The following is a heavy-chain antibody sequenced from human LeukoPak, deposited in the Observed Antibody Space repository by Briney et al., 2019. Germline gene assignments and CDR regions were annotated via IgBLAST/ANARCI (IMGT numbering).Heavy chain of an antibody. Sequence: SETLSLTCAVYGGSFSGYYWSWIRQPPGKGLEWIGEINHSGSTNYNPSLKSRVTISVDTSKNQFSLKLSSVTAADTAVYYCARRWTYYYGSGGDYWGQGTLVTVSS. CDR2: INHSGST. D-gene: IGHD3-10*01. CDR1: GGSFSGYY. J-gene: IGHJ4*02. CDR3: ARRWTYYYGSGGDY. V-gene: IGHV4-34*01.